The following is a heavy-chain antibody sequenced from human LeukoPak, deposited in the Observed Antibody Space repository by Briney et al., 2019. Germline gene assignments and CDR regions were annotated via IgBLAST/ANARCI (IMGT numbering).Heavy chain of an antibody. Sequence: PSETLSLTCTVSGGSISSYYWSWIRQPPGKGLEGFGYIYYSGSTNYNPSLKSRVTISVDTSKNQFSLKLSSVTAADTAVYYCARVGQQLADNWFDPWGQGTLVTVSS. CDR2: IYYSGST. V-gene: IGHV4-59*01. J-gene: IGHJ5*02. CDR1: GGSISSYY. CDR3: ARVGQQLADNWFDP. D-gene: IGHD6-13*01.